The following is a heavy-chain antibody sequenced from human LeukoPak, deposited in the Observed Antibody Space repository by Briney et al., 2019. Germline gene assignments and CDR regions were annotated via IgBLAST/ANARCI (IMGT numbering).Heavy chain of an antibody. Sequence: SETLSLTCTVSGGSISSYYWSWIRQPPGKGLEWIGYIYYSGSTNYNPSLNSRVTISIDTSKNQFPLRLSSVTAADTAVYYCARYRGQQFDYWGQGTLVTVSS. CDR1: GGSISSYY. D-gene: IGHD1-26*01. CDR3: ARYRGQQFDY. CDR2: IYYSGST. V-gene: IGHV4-59*08. J-gene: IGHJ4*02.